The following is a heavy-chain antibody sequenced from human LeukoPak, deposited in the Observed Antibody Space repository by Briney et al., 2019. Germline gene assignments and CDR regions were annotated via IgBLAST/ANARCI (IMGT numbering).Heavy chain of an antibody. J-gene: IGHJ3*01. CDR2: ISSSSSYI. CDR1: GFTFSSYA. D-gene: IGHD4-23*01. CDR3: ARGGGGAFDF. V-gene: IGHV3-21*01. Sequence: GGSLRLSCAASGFTFSSYAMHWVRQAPGKGLEWVSSISSSSSYIYYADSVKGRFTISRDNAKNSLYLQINTLRAEDTAVYYCARGGGGAFDFWGQGAMVTVSS.